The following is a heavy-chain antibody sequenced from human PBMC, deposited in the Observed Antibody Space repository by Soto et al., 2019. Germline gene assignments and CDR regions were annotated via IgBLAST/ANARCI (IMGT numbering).Heavy chain of an antibody. CDR3: ASQRGDYVDY. CDR1: GGSISSGYYY. D-gene: IGHD6-25*01. J-gene: IGHJ4*02. CDR2: IYYSGST. Sequence: SETLSLTCTVSGGSISSGYYYWSWIRQPPGKGLEWIGYIYYSGSTYYNPSLKSRVTISVDTSKNQFSLKLSSVTAADTAVYYCASQRGDYVDYWGQGTLVTVSS. V-gene: IGHV4-30-4*01.